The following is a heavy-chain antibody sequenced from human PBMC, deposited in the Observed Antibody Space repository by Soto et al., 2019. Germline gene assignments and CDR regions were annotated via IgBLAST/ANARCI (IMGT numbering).Heavy chain of an antibody. CDR1: GGSFSGYY. CDR2: INHSGST. Sequence: SETLSLTCAVYGGSFSGYYWSWIRQPPGKGLEWIGEINHSGSTNYNPSLKSRVTISVDTSKNQFSLKLSSVTAADTAVYYCARGRKSDYGGNSNWFDPWGQGTLVTVSS. D-gene: IGHD4-17*01. V-gene: IGHV4-34*01. J-gene: IGHJ5*02. CDR3: ARGRKSDYGGNSNWFDP.